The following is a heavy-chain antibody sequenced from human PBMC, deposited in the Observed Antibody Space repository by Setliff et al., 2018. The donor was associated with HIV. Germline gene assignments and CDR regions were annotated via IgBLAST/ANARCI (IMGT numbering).Heavy chain of an antibody. Sequence: ASVKVSCKASGYTFSTYGISWVRQAPGQGLEWMGWITPYNNNTQYTQHLQGRVTMTTDTYTSTAYMDLRSLRSDDTAVYYCARLIKHYDFWSGYYGAYYCYMDVWG. J-gene: IGHJ6*03. CDR3: ARLIKHYDFWSGYYGAYYCYMDV. CDR2: ITPYNNNT. CDR1: GYTFSTYG. V-gene: IGHV1-18*01. D-gene: IGHD3-3*01.